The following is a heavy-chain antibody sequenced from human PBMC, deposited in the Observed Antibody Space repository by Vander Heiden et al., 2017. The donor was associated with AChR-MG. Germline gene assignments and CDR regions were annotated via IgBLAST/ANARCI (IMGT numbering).Heavy chain of an antibody. CDR3: AKDYCSSTSCYESYGMDV. J-gene: IGHJ6*02. V-gene: IGHV3-9*01. Sequence: EVQLVESGGGLVQPGRSLRLSCAASGFTFDDYAMHWVREAPGKGLEWVSGISWNSGSIGYADSVKGRFTISRDNAKNSLYLQMNSLRAEDTALYYCAKDYCSSTSCYESYGMDVWGQGTTVTVSS. CDR1: GFTFDDYA. CDR2: ISWNSGSI. D-gene: IGHD2-2*01.